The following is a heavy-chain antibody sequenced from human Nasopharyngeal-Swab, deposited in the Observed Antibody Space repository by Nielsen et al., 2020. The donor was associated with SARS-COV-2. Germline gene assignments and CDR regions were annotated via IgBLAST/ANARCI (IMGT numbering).Heavy chain of an antibody. CDR1: GGSISSYY. Sequence: SETLSPTCTASGGSISSYYWSWIRQPAGKGLEWIGRIYTSGSTNYNPSLKSRVTMSVDTSKNQFSLKLSSVTAADTAVYYCAREVTIFGVVIPRNWFDPWGQGTLVTVSS. CDR3: AREVTIFGVVIPRNWFDP. D-gene: IGHD3-3*01. CDR2: IYTSGST. V-gene: IGHV4-4*07. J-gene: IGHJ5*02.